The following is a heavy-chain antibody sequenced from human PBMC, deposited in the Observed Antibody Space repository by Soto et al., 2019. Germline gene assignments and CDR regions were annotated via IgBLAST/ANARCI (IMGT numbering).Heavy chain of an antibody. D-gene: IGHD3-3*01. J-gene: IGHJ5*02. Sequence: SETLSLTCTVSGGSISSYYWSWIRQPPGKGLEWIGYIYYSGSTNYNPSLKSRVTISVDTSKNQFSLKLSSVTAADTAVYYCASSSYDFWSGSSFRNWFDPWGQGTLVTVSS. V-gene: IGHV4-59*01. CDR2: IYYSGST. CDR3: ASSSYDFWSGSSFRNWFDP. CDR1: GGSISSYY.